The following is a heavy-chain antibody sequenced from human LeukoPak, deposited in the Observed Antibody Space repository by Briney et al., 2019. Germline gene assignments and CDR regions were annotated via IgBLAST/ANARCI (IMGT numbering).Heavy chain of an antibody. CDR1: GVTVSSSY. V-gene: IGHV3-23*01. D-gene: IGHD6-13*01. Sequence: GGSLRLSCAASGVTVSSSYMSWVRQAPGKGLEWVSAISGSGDTTYYADSVKGRFTISRDSSRNTLYLHMNSLRAEDTAVYYCAKDRVVATGIGEFDYWGQGTLVTVSS. CDR2: ISGSGDTT. CDR3: AKDRVVATGIGEFDY. J-gene: IGHJ4*02.